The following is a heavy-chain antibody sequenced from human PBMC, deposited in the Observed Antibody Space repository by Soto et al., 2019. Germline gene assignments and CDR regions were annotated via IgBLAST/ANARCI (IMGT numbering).Heavy chain of an antibody. CDR1: GGSISSGGYY. Sequence: SETLSLTCTVSGGSISSGGYYWSWIRQPPGKGLEWIGYIYYSGSTNYNPSLKSRVAMSVDTSKSQFSLKLSSVTAADTAVYYCASLKSGFGKLPDDYYGMDVWGQGTTVTVSS. V-gene: IGHV4-61*08. CDR2: IYYSGST. D-gene: IGHD3-10*01. CDR3: ASLKSGFGKLPDDYYGMDV. J-gene: IGHJ6*02.